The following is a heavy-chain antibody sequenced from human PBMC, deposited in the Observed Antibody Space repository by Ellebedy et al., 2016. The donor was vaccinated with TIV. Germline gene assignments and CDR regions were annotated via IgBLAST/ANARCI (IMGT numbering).Heavy chain of an antibody. Sequence: ASVKVSCKASGYTFTSYGISWVRQAPGQGLEWMGWISAYNGNTNYAQKLQGRVTIIADTSTSTAYMELSSLRSEDTAVYYCASHYSSGWYSPNDYWGQGTLVTVSS. V-gene: IGHV1-18*01. CDR1: GYTFTSYG. D-gene: IGHD6-19*01. CDR3: ASHYSSGWYSPNDY. CDR2: ISAYNGNT. J-gene: IGHJ4*02.